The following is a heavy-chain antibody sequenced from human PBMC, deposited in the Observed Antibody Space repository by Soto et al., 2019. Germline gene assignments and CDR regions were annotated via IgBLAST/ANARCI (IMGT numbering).Heavy chain of an antibody. CDR2: ISAYNTNT. J-gene: IGHJ4*02. V-gene: IGHV1-18*01. Sequence: QAQLVQSGAEMKKPGASVKVSCKTSGYTFTSYHISWVRQAPGQGLEWMGWISAYNTNTNYAQKFQGRVTMTTDTLTSTAYMELRSLRSDDTAVYYCARDTPPTDYWGQGTLVTVSS. CDR3: ARDTPPTDY. CDR1: GYTFTSYH.